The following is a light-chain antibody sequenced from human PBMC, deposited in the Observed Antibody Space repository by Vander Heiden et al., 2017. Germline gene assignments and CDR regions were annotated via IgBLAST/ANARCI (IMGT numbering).Light chain of an antibody. CDR1: QSISSY. CDR2: AAS. Sequence: DIQMTPSPSSLSASVRDRVTITVLSSQSISSYLNWYQQKPGKAPKLLIYAASSLQSGVPARFSGSGSGTDFTLTISSLQAEDFATYYCQQSYSTPRTFGQGTRLEIK. V-gene: IGKV1-39*01. J-gene: IGKJ5*01. CDR3: QQSYSTPRT.